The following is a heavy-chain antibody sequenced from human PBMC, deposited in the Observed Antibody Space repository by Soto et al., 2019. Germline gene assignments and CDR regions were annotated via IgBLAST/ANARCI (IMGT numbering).Heavy chain of an antibody. Sequence: GGSLRLSCAASGFTFSSHAMSWVRQAPGKGLEWVSAISGSGGSTYYADSVKGRFTISRDNSKNTLYLQMNSLRAEDTAVYYCAKAGIFGVVLNYFDYWGQGTLVIVSS. CDR3: AKAGIFGVVLNYFDY. V-gene: IGHV3-23*01. CDR1: GFTFSSHA. CDR2: ISGSGGST. J-gene: IGHJ4*02. D-gene: IGHD3-3*02.